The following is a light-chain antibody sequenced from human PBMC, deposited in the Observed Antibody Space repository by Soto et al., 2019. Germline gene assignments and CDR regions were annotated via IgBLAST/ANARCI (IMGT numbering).Light chain of an antibody. J-gene: IGKJ2*01. V-gene: IGKV3-15*01. Sequence: EVVMTQSPATLSVSPGERATLSCRASQSVRSNVAWYQQKPGQAPRLLIYGASTRATGIPARFSGSGSETEFTLTISSLQSEDFAVYYCQQYNNWYTFGQGTNLEIK. CDR3: QQYNNWYT. CDR2: GAS. CDR1: QSVRSN.